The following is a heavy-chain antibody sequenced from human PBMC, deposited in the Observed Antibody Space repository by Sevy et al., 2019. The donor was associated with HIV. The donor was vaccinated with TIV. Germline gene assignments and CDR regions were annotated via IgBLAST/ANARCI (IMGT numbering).Heavy chain of an antibody. Sequence: GGSLRLSCTASGFVFSNYAMTWVRQAPGKGLEWVSGIGGSGDNVYYADSVKGRFTISRDNSNNTLSLQMNSLRAEDTAVYHCAKSRVATIMAAQNYWGQGTLVTVSS. CDR1: GFVFSNYA. CDR3: AKSRVATIMAAQNY. CDR2: IGGSGDNV. V-gene: IGHV3-23*01. D-gene: IGHD6-6*01. J-gene: IGHJ4*02.